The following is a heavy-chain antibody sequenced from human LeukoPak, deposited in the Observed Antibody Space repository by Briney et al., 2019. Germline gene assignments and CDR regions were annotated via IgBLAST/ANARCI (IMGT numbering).Heavy chain of an antibody. CDR1: PASISIDY. J-gene: IGHJ4*02. CDR2: IYHTGST. D-gene: IGHD3-3*01. CDR3: ARGSDYGDY. V-gene: IGHV4-59*01. Sequence: PSETLSLTYTVAPASISIDYWSCVRQPPGKGLEWIGFIYHTGSTNYNPSLKGRVTMSVDTSKNQFSLRLRSVTAADTAVYYCARGSDYGDYWGQGTLVTVSS.